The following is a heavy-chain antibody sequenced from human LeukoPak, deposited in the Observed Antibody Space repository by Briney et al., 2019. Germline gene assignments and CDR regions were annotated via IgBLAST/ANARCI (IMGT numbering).Heavy chain of an antibody. D-gene: IGHD2-15*01. CDR3: ARIGAFDI. V-gene: IGHV3-30*02. CDR1: GFTFSSYG. CDR2: IRYDGGNK. Sequence: GGSLRLSCAASGFTFSSYGIHWVRQAPGKGLEWVAFIRYDGGNKYSADSVKGRFTVSRDNSRNTVYLQMDNLRPEDTAVYYCARIGAFDIWGRGTLVTVSS. J-gene: IGHJ3*02.